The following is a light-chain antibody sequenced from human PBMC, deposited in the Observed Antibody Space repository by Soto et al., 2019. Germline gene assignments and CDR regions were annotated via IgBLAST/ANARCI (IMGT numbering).Light chain of an antibody. Sequence: DIGMTQSPATLSVSPGERVTLSCRASQSISSNLAWYQQKLGQAPKLLISGASTRATGLPARFSGSGSGTEFALTISGLQSEDFAVYYCQQYDNWPYTFGHGTKLEIK. CDR3: QQYDNWPYT. V-gene: IGKV3-15*01. CDR1: QSISSN. CDR2: GAS. J-gene: IGKJ2*01.